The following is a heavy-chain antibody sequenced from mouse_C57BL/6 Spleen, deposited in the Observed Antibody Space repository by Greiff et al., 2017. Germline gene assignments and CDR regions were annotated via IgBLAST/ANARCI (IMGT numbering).Heavy chain of an antibody. D-gene: IGHD2-14*01. Sequence: EVQLVESGPGLVKPSQSLSLTCSVTGYSITSGYYWNWIRQFPGNKLEWMGYISYDGSNNYNPSLKNRISITRDTSKNQFFLKLNSATTEDTATYYSARERDRGFAYWGQGTLVTVSA. V-gene: IGHV3-6*01. CDR1: GYSITSGYY. J-gene: IGHJ3*01. CDR2: ISYDGSN. CDR3: ARERDRGFAY.